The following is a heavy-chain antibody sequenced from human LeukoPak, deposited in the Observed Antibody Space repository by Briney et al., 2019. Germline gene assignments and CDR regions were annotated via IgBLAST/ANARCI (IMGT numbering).Heavy chain of an antibody. V-gene: IGHV4-59*01. CDR1: GGSISSYS. J-gene: IGHJ6*04. CDR3: ATTANPSWLDV. CDR2: IHYSGST. D-gene: IGHD1-14*01. Sequence: SETLSLTCTVSGGSISSYSWSWIRHPPGKGLGWIGSIHYSGSTNYNPSLNSRVTISVDTSKNQFSLKLSSVTAADTAVYYCATTANPSWLDVWGKGPTVTVSS.